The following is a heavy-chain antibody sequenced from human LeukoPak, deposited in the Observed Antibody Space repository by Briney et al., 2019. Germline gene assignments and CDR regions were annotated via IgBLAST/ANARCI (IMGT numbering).Heavy chain of an antibody. V-gene: IGHV4-39*01. D-gene: IGHD6-6*01. CDR2: IYYSGST. CDR1: GDSISSSSYY. Sequence: SETLFLTCTVSGDSISSSSYYWGWIRQPPGKGLEWIGSIYYSGSTYYNPSLKSRVTISVDTSKNQFSLTLTSVTAADTAIYYCARHPWAYSSSSYWGQGTLVTASS. CDR3: ARHPWAYSSSSY. J-gene: IGHJ4*02.